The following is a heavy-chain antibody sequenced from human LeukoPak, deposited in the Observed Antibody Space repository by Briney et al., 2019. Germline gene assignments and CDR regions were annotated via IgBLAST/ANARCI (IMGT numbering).Heavy chain of an antibody. D-gene: IGHD5-18*01. V-gene: IGHV1-69*01. CDR1: GGTFSSYA. Sequence: SVKVSCKASGGTFSSYAISWVRQAPGQGPEWMGGIIPIFGTANYAQKFQGRVTITADESTSTAYMELSSLRSEDTAVYYCAREKGNTAMVTNAYDNWGQGALVTVSS. J-gene: IGHJ4*02. CDR3: AREKGNTAMVTNAYDN. CDR2: IIPIFGTA.